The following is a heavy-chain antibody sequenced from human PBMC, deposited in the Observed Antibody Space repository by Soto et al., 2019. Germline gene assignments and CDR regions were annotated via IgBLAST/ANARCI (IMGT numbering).Heavy chain of an antibody. V-gene: IGHV1-2*02. Sequence: QLHLVQSGAVVKKPGASVTVSCSASGYPVTAYYMHWVRQAPGRGLEWMGGVNPATGAAKYTQTFQGRVAMTRDTVTSEIFMEPGGLKSEDTALFYWARGGGVGVAGSAAFDMWGQGTLVTVSS. CDR1: GYPVTAYY. J-gene: IGHJ3*02. CDR2: VNPATGAA. CDR3: ARGGGVGVAGSAAFDM. D-gene: IGHD3-3*01.